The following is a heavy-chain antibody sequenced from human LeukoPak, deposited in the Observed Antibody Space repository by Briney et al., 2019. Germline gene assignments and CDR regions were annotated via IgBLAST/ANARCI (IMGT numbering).Heavy chain of an antibody. CDR1: GGSLSTYY. D-gene: IGHD1-26*01. J-gene: IGHJ5*02. CDR3: ARGGIVGSRTNWFDP. Sequence: SETLSLTCTVSGGSLSTYYWSWIRQPPGKGLEWIGYIYSSGSTNYNPSLKSRVTISVDTSKNQFSLKLSSVTAADTAVYCCARGGIVGSRTNWFDPWGQGILVTVSS. CDR2: IYSSGST. V-gene: IGHV4-59*01.